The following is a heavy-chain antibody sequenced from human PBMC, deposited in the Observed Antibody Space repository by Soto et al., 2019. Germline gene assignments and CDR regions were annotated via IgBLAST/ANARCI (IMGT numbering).Heavy chain of an antibody. CDR2: ISGSGGST. J-gene: IGHJ4*02. CDR3: AKDRDSSSWYHTLPFDY. CDR1: GFTFSSYA. Sequence: GGSLRLSCAASGFTFSSYAMSWVRQAPGKGLEWVSAISGSGGSTYYADSVKGRFTISRDNSKNTLYLQMNSLRAEDTAVYYCAKDRDSSSWYHTLPFDYWGQGTLVTVSS. V-gene: IGHV3-23*01. D-gene: IGHD6-13*01.